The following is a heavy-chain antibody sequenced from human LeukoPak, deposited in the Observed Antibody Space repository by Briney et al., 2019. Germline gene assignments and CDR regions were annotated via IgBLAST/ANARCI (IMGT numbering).Heavy chain of an antibody. Sequence: GGSLRLSCAASGFTFSSYAMHWVRQAPGKGLEWVAVISYDGSNKYYADSVKGRFTISRDNSKNTLYLQMNSLRAEDTAVYYCARDPSIAAAGPEHFGYYYMDVWGKGTTVTVSS. J-gene: IGHJ6*03. CDR3: ARDPSIAAAGPEHFGYYYMDV. V-gene: IGHV3-30*04. D-gene: IGHD6-13*01. CDR1: GFTFSSYA. CDR2: ISYDGSNK.